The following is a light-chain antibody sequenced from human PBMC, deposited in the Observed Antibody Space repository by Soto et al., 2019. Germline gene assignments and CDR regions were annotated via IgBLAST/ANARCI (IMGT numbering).Light chain of an antibody. CDR3: QQYHNWPPIT. J-gene: IGKJ5*01. V-gene: IGKV3-15*01. CDR1: QSVDGY. Sequence: EVVVTQSPGTLSVSLGESATLSCRASQSVDGYLAWYQQKPGQAPRLLIYGASTRATGVPARFRGGGSGTEFTLTISSLQSEDSAVYYCQQYHNWPPITFGQGTRLEIK. CDR2: GAS.